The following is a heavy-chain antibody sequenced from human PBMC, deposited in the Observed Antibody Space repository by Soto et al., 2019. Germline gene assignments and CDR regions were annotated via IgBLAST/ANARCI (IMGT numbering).Heavy chain of an antibody. D-gene: IGHD3-10*01. CDR1: GGSISSGGYS. CDR2: IYHSGST. J-gene: IGHJ5*02. Sequence: SETLSLTCAVSGGSISSGGYSWSWIRQPPGKGLEWIGYIYHSGSTYYNPSLKSRVTISVDRSKNQFSLKLSSVTAADTAVYYCARVLLWFGELPGWFDPWGQGTLVTVSS. CDR3: ARVLLWFGELPGWFDP. V-gene: IGHV4-30-2*01.